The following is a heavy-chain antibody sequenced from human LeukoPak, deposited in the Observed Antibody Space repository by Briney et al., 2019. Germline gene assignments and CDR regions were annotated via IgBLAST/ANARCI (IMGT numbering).Heavy chain of an antibody. J-gene: IGHJ4*02. D-gene: IGHD3-9*01. CDR1: GFTFSSYS. CDR2: ISSSSSTI. V-gene: IGHV3-48*01. CDR3: ARDPASVYDILTGYRPPFFDY. Sequence: GGSLRLSCAASGFTFSSYSMNWVRQAPGKGLEWVSYISSSSSTIYCADSVKGRFTISRDNAKNSLYLQMNSLRAEDTAVYYCARDPASVYDILTGYRPPFFDYWGQGTLVTVSS.